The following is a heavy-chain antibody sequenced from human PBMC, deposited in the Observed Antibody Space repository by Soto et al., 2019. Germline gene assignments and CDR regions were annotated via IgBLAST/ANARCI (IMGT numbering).Heavy chain of an antibody. D-gene: IGHD1-1*01. J-gene: IGHJ4*02. Sequence: EVQLVESGGGLVQPGGSLRLSCAASGFTVSNTYMRWVRQAPGKGLEWVSLIYSGGATYYADSVKGRFTISRDHSKNTLYLQMNSVSAEDTAVYYCSRDGTYNWVGGQGILVTVSS. V-gene: IGHV3-66*01. CDR2: IYSGGAT. CDR1: GFTVSNTY. CDR3: SRDGTYNWV.